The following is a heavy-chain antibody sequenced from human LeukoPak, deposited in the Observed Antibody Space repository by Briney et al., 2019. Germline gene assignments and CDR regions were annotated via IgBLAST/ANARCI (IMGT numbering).Heavy chain of an antibody. V-gene: IGHV3-23*01. D-gene: IGHD3-22*01. CDR3: AKGFEPHARYYYDSSGYYFDY. CDR2: ISGSGGST. CDR1: GFTFSSYG. Sequence: GGSLRLSCAASGFTFSSYGMSWVRQAPGKGLEWVSAISGSGGSTYYADSVKGRFTISRDNSKNTLYLQMNSLRAEDTAVYYCAKGFEPHARYYYDSSGYYFDYWGQGTLVTVSS. J-gene: IGHJ4*02.